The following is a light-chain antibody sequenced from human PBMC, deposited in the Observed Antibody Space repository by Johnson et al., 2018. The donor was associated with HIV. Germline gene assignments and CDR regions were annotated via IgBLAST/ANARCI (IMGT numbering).Light chain of an antibody. J-gene: IGLJ1*01. CDR1: SSNIGNNY. CDR3: GTWDSSLSAYV. Sequence: QSLLTQPPSVSAAPGQKVTISCSGSSSNIGNNYVSWYQQLPGTAPKLLIYDNNKRPSGIPDRFSGSKSGTSASLGITGLQTGDEADYYCGTWDSSLSAYVFGTETKVTVL. V-gene: IGLV1-51*01. CDR2: DNN.